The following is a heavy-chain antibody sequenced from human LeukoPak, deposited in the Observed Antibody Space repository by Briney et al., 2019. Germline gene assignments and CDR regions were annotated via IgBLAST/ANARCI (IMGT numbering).Heavy chain of an antibody. CDR1: GFTFDDYA. CDR2: ISWNSDSI. V-gene: IGHV3-9*01. CDR3: AKSSDSDVFDI. J-gene: IGHJ3*02. Sequence: GRSLRLSCAASGFTFDDYAIHWVRQAPGKGLKWVSGISWNSDSIGYADSVKGRFTISRDNAKNSLYLQMNSLRAEDTALYYCAKSSDSDVFDIWGQGTMVTVSS.